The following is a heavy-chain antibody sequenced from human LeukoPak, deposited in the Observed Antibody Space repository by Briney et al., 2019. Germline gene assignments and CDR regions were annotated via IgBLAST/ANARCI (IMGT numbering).Heavy chain of an antibody. J-gene: IGHJ6*03. D-gene: IGHD6-6*01. V-gene: IGHV1-69*05. CDR2: IIPIFGTA. CDR3: AGSLSSSSPLMDV. Sequence: SVKVSCKASGGTFSSYAISWVRQAPGQGLEWMGGIIPIFGTANYAQKFQSRVTITTDESTSTAYMELSSLRSEDTAVYYCAGSLSSSSPLMDVWGKGTTVTVSS. CDR1: GGTFSSYA.